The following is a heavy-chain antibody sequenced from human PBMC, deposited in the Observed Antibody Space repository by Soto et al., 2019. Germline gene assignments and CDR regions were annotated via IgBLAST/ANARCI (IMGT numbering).Heavy chain of an antibody. V-gene: IGHV4-59*08. J-gene: IGHJ4*02. Sequence: QVQLQESGPGLVKPLETLSLTCTVSGDSISNNYWSWIRQPPGKGLEWIGYIYDSGSTNYNPSLKSRVXXSXDXXKTQFSLKLSSVTAADTAVYYCARSTDGTRPGGVFWGQGTLVTVSS. CDR1: GDSISNNY. D-gene: IGHD6-13*01. CDR3: ARSTDGTRPGGVF. CDR2: IYDSGST.